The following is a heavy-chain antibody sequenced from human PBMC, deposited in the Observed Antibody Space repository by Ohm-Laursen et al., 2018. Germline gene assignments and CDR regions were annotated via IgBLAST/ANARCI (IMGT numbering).Heavy chain of an antibody. CDR3: ARGGYSYDYVELDY. V-gene: IGHV1-69*13. CDR2: IIPIFGTA. J-gene: IGHJ4*02. CDR1: GGTFSSYA. D-gene: IGHD5-18*01. Sequence: SVKVSCKASGGTFSSYAISWVRQAPGQGLEWMGGIIPIFGTANYAQKFQGRVTITADESTSTAYMELSSLRSEDTAVYYCARGGYSYDYVELDYWGQGTLVTVSS.